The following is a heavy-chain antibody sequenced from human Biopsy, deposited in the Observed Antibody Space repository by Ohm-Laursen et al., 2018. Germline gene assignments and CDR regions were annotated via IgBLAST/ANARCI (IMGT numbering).Heavy chain of an antibody. J-gene: IGHJ6*02. D-gene: IGHD5-18*01. CDR3: AKDRYNYTPIGGFSMDV. CDR1: GFTFNNYG. V-gene: IGHV3-30*18. Sequence: SLRLSCAAPGFTFNNYGMQWVRQAPGKGLEWVAFIFYDGSNTYYADSVKGRFTISRDNFRDTLYLQMSSLRAEDTAVYYCAKDRYNYTPIGGFSMDVWGQGTTVTVSS. CDR2: IFYDGSNT.